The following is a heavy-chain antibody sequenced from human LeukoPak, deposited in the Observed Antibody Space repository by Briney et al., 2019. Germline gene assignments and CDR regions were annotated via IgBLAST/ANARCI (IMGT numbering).Heavy chain of an antibody. CDR2: IYYSGSSP. CDR3: ARDGRYYYDSSGYEGFDY. V-gene: IGHV4-59*12. CDR1: GDSFSSYY. J-gene: IGHJ4*02. D-gene: IGHD3-22*01. Sequence: SETLSLTCTVSGDSFSSYYWGWFRQPPGKGLEWIGYIYYSGSSPNYSPSLKSRVTMSVDTSKNQFSLKLSSVTAADTAVYYCARDGRYYYDSSGYEGFDYWGQGTLVTVSS.